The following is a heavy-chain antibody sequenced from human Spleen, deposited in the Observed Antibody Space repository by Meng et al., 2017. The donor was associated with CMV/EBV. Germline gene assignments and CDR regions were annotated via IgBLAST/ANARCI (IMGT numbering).Heavy chain of an antibody. V-gene: IGHV1-2*02. CDR3: ASDSFGDHYFDY. CDR2: INPNNGGT. J-gene: IGHJ4*02. CDR1: GYTFTGYR. Sequence: ASVKVSCKASGYTFTGYRIHWVRQAPGQGLVWMGWINPNNGGTNYAQKFQGRVTMTRDTSINTVYMELSRLISDDTAVYYCASDSFGDHYFDYWGQGTLVTVSS. D-gene: IGHD3-10*01.